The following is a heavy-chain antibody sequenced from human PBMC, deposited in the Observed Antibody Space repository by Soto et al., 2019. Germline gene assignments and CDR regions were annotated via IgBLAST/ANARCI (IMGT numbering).Heavy chain of an antibody. V-gene: IGHV1-46*01. J-gene: IGHJ4*02. CDR3: AREGTDRYYFDY. D-gene: IGHD3-10*01. CDR2: INPSGGST. Sequence: ASVKVSCKASGYTFTSYYMHWVRQAPGQGLEWMGIINPSGGSTSYAQKFQGRVTMTRDTSTSTVYMELSNLRSEDTAVYYCAREGTDRYYFDYWGQGTLVTVSS. CDR1: GYTFTSYY.